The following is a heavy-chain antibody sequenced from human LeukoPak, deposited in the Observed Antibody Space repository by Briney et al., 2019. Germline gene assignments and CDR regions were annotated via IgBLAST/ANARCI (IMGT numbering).Heavy chain of an antibody. CDR3: ARDPGDTDWYNFDF. Sequence: SETLSLTCTVSGGSMSGHFWSWFRRPPGKGLENIGYIHSSGSTNYNPSYKSPVPVSLEMSKNQFSLSLSSVTAADTAVYYCARDPGDTDWYNFDFWGQGILVTVSS. CDR2: IHSSGST. V-gene: IGHV4-59*11. J-gene: IGHJ4*02. CDR1: GGSMSGHF. D-gene: IGHD3-9*01.